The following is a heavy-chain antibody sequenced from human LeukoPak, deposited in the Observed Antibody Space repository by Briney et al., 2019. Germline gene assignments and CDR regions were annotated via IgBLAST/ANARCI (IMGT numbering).Heavy chain of an antibody. J-gene: IGHJ5*02. CDR1: GYTFTIYD. D-gene: IGHD3-3*01. CDR3: ARGIPLFGTIFGVVIMAVESYWFDP. V-gene: IGHV1-8*01. Sequence: ASVKVSCKASGYTFTIYDINWVRQATGQGLEWMGWMNPNSGNTGYAQKFQGRVTMTRNTSISTAYMELSSLRSEDTAVYYCARGIPLFGTIFGVVIMAVESYWFDPWGQGTLVTVSS. CDR2: MNPNSGNT.